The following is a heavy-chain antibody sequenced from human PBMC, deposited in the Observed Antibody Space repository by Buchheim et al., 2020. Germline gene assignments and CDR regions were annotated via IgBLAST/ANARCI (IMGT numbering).Heavy chain of an antibody. V-gene: IGHV4-31*03. Sequence: QAQLQESGPGLVKPSQTLSLTCTVSGGSISSGGYYWSWIRQHPGKGLEWIGYIYYSGSTYYNPSLKSRVTISVDTSKNQFSLKLSSVTAADTAVYYCARDGSPYYDFWSGYYYYYYGMDVWGQGTT. D-gene: IGHD3-3*01. J-gene: IGHJ6*02. CDR3: ARDGSPYYDFWSGYYYYYYGMDV. CDR2: IYYSGST. CDR1: GGSISSGGYY.